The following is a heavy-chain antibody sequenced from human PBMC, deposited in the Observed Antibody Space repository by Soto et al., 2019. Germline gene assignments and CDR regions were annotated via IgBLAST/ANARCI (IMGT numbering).Heavy chain of an antibody. D-gene: IGHD1-7*01. V-gene: IGHV3-15*01. J-gene: IGHJ4*02. CDR3: RRDWDYPVL. CDR1: GFTFANAW. CDR2: VRSKADGGTT. Sequence: EVQPVESGGGLVKPGGSLRLSCAASGFTFANAWMSWVRQAPGKGLEWVGRVRSKADGGTTDYAAPVKGRFTISRDDSENTLYLQMNSLKIDDPAVYYCRRDWDYPVLWGQGTLVTVSS.